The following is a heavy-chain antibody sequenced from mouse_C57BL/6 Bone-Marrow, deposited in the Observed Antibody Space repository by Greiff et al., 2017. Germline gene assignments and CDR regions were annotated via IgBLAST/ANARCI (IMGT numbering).Heavy chain of an antibody. Sequence: EVKLVESGGGLVQPGGSLKLSCAASGFTFSDYGMAWVRQAPRKGPEWVAFISNLAYSIYYADTVTGRFPISRENAKNTLYLEMSSLRSEDTAMYYCARSYYYGSSPAWFAYWGQGTLVTVSA. CDR3: ARSYYYGSSPAWFAY. J-gene: IGHJ3*01. CDR2: ISNLAYSI. CDR1: GFTFSDYG. D-gene: IGHD1-1*01. V-gene: IGHV5-15*01.